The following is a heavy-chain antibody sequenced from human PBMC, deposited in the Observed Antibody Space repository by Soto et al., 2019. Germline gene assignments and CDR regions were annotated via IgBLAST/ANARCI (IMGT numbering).Heavy chain of an antibody. J-gene: IGHJ4*02. CDR3: ARGANYYDSSGYLGDFDY. D-gene: IGHD3-22*01. V-gene: IGHV4-59*01. Sequence: PSETLSLTCTVSGGSISSYYWSWIRQPPGKGLEWIGYIYYSGSTNYNPSLKSRVTISVDTSKNQFSLKLSSVTAADTAVYYCARGANYYDSSGYLGDFDYWGQGTLVT. CDR1: GGSISSYY. CDR2: IYYSGST.